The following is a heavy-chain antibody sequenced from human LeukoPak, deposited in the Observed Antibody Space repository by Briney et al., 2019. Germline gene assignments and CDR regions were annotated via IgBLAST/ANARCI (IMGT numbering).Heavy chain of an antibody. V-gene: IGHV3-23*01. CDR3: AKLKWLTTGNFDY. Sequence: GGSLRLSCAASGFTVSSNYMSWVRQAPGKGLEWVSALTGGGGVTHYADSVKGRFTISRDNSKNTLYLQMTSLRAEDTAVYYCAKLKWLTTGNFDYWGQGTLVTVSS. D-gene: IGHD5-12*01. CDR1: GFTVSSNY. CDR2: LTGGGGVT. J-gene: IGHJ4*02.